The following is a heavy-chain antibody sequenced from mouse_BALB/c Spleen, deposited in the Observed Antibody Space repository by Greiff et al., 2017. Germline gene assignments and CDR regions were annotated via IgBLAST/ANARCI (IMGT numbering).Heavy chain of an antibody. CDR1: GFTFSDYY. D-gene: IGHD2-4*01. V-gene: IGHV5-4*02. Sequence: EVMLVESGGGLVKPGGSLKLSCAASGFTFSDYYMYWVRQTPEKRLAWVATISDGGSYTYYPDSVKGRFTISRDNAENNLYLQMSSLKSEDTAMYYCAREPMITAGNGYFDVWGAGTTVTVSS. CDR3: AREPMITAGNGYFDV. CDR2: ISDGGSYT. J-gene: IGHJ1*01.